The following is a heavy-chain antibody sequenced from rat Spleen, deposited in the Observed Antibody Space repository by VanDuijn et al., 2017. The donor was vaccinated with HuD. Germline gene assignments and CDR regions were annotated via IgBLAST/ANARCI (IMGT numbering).Heavy chain of an antibody. CDR1: GFTFSNYW. J-gene: IGHJ4*01. V-gene: IGHV5-31*01. CDR3: FNPGIYAMDA. D-gene: IGHD1-4*01. Sequence: EVQLVESGGGLVQPGNSLKLSCVASGFTFSNYWMTWIRQAPGKGLEWVASITNSGGITYYPDSVKGRFTSSRVNAMRTLYLQMHSLRSDDTATYYCFNPGIYAMDAWGQGTSVTVSS. CDR2: ITNSGGIT.